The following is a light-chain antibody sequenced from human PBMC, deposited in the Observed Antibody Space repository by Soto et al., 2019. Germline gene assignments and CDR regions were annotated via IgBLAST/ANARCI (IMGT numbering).Light chain of an antibody. CDR2: GAY. Sequence: EIVLTQSPGTLSLSPGARATLSCRASQSVSSSYLAWYQQKPRQAPRLLIYGAYSRATGIPDRFSGSGSGTDFTLSINRLEPEDFVMYYCQLTSYTFGQGTKLEI. CDR1: QSVSSSY. V-gene: IGKV3-20*01. J-gene: IGKJ2*01. CDR3: QLTSYT.